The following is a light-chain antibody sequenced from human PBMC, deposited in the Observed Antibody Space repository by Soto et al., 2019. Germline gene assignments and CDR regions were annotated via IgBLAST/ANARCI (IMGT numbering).Light chain of an antibody. CDR2: GNS. J-gene: IGLJ3*02. CDR3: QSCDSSLSGSV. Sequence: HSVLTQPPSGSGAPGQRVTISCTGSSSNIGGGYNVHWYQQLPGTAPKLLLYGNSNRPSGVPDRFAGSKSGTSASLAITGLQAEDEADYYCQSCDSSLSGSVFGGGTKLTVL. V-gene: IGLV1-40*01. CDR1: SSNIGGGYN.